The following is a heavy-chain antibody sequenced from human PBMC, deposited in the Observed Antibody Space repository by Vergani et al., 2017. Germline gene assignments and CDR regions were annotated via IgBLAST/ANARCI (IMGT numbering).Heavy chain of an antibody. V-gene: IGHV3-30*18. J-gene: IGHJ5*02. Sequence: QVQLVESGGGVVQPGRSLRLSCAASGFTFSSYGMHWVRQAPGKGLEGVAVISYDGSNKYYADSVTGRFTIARDNSKNTLYLQMNSVRAADTAVYYCANDLVVTAIPGWFDPWGQGTLVTVSS. CDR3: ANDLVVTAIPGWFDP. D-gene: IGHD2-21*02. CDR2: ISYDGSNK. CDR1: GFTFSSYG.